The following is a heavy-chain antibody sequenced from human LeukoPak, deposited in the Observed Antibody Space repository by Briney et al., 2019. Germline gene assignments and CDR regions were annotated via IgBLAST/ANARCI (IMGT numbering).Heavy chain of an antibody. J-gene: IGHJ4*02. CDR3: ARDCDYGGNRLDYFDY. CDR2: IYGSGST. CDR1: GGSISSFY. D-gene: IGHD4-23*01. V-gene: IGHV4-4*07. Sequence: PSETLCLTCTVSGGSISSFYWSWIRQPAGKALQWIGRIYGSGSTDYNPSLKSRVTMSIDTSKNQFSLQLSSVTAADTAVYYCARDCDYGGNRLDYFDYWGQGTLVTVSS.